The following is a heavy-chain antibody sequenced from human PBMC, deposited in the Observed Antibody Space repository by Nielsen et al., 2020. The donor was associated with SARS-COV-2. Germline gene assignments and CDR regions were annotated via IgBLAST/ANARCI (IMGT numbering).Heavy chain of an antibody. Sequence: GESLKISCAASGFTFRGSAMHWVRQASGKGLEWVGRIRSKANSYATAYAASVKGRFTISRDDSKNTAYLQMNSLKTEDTAVYYCTSPDIVVVPAGGMDVWGQGTTVTVS. V-gene: IGHV3-73*01. J-gene: IGHJ6*02. CDR1: GFTFRGSA. CDR2: IRSKANSYAT. CDR3: TSPDIVVVPAGGMDV. D-gene: IGHD2-2*01.